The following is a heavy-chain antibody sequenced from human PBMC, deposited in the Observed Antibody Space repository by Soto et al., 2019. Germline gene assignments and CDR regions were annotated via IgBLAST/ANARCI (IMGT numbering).Heavy chain of an antibody. CDR3: ARGSGSFIYGMDV. D-gene: IGHD3-10*01. V-gene: IGHV1-46*01. J-gene: IGHJ6*02. CDR1: GYSFTTYF. CDR2: INPSTGST. Sequence: ASVKVSCKASGYSFTTYFMHWVRQAPGQGLEWMGRINPSTGSTSYAQKFRGRVTMTRDTSTSTVYMELSSLRSEDTAVFYCARGSGSFIYGMDVWGQGTKVTVSS.